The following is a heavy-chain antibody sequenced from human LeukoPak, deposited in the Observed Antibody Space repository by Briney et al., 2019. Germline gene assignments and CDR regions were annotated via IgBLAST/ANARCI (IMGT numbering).Heavy chain of an antibody. CDR1: RCIFSSYA. CDR2: IIPIFGRA. J-gene: IGHJ4*02. D-gene: IGHD3-10*01. V-gene: IGHV1-69*01. Sequence: SVNVSLKACRCIFSSYAISWVRPAPGRGLAWMGGIIPIFGRANYAQKVQGRVTITADEYTSTAYMDLSTLTSDDTPVYYCARDQSYGSGNDFDYWGQGTLVTVSS. CDR3: ARDQSYGSGNDFDY.